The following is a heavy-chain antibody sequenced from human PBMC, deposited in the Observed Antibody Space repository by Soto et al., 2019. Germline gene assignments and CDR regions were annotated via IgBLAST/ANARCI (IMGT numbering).Heavy chain of an antibody. V-gene: IGHV1-3*01. Sequence: ASVQVSCKASGYTFTSYAMHWVRQAPGQRLEWMGWINAGNGNTKYSQKFQGRVTITADKSTSTAYMELSSLRSEDTAVYYCARDYCSSTSCNYYYYGMDVWGQGTTVTVSS. J-gene: IGHJ6*02. CDR1: GYTFTSYA. CDR3: ARDYCSSTSCNYYYYGMDV. D-gene: IGHD2-2*01. CDR2: INAGNGNT.